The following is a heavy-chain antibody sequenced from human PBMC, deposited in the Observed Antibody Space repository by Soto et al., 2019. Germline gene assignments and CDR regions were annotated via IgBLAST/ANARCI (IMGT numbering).Heavy chain of an antibody. CDR1: GYTFTTYG. CDR2: INTHNGNT. CDR3: TREGSAPYYYYGMDA. V-gene: IGHV1-18*01. Sequence: ASVKVSCKASGYTFTTYGISWVRQAPGQGLEWMGWINTHNGNTNYAQNLQGRVIMTADTSTSTAYMELRSLRSDDTAIYYCTREGSAPYYYYGMDAWGQGTTVTVSS. D-gene: IGHD3-10*01. J-gene: IGHJ6*02.